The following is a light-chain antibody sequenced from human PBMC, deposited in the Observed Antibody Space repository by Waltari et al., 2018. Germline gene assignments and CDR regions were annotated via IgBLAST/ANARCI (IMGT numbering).Light chain of an antibody. CDR3: KSYDSRLSGWV. V-gene: IGLV1-40*01. CDR1: SSNIGAGYD. Sequence: QSVLTQPPSVSGAPGQRVTISCTGSSSNIGAGYDVHWYQQLPGTAPKLLIYGNSNRPSGVPDRFSGSKSGTSASLAITGLQAEDEADYYCKSYDSRLSGWVFGGGTKLTVL. CDR2: GNS. J-gene: IGLJ3*02.